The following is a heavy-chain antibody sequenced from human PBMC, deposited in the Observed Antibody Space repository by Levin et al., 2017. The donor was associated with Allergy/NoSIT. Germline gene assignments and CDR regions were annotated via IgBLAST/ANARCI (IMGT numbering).Heavy chain of an antibody. CDR2: MYHTGST. CDR3: AREKFGSVDI. V-gene: IGHV4-38-2*02. Sequence: SQTLSLTCAVSGYSIPSAYSWGWIRQSPGKGLEWIGSMYHTGSTSYNPSLKSRVTESRDTSKNQFSLNLSSVTAADTAVYYCAREKFGSVDIWGQGIMVIVST. J-gene: IGHJ3*02. D-gene: IGHD2-15*01. CDR1: GYSIPSAYS.